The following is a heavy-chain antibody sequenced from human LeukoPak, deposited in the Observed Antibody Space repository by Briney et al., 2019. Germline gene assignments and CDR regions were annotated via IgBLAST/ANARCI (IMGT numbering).Heavy chain of an antibody. Sequence: GGSLRLSCAASGFNFDDHTMHWVRQAPGKGLEWVSLIGWDGGSTYYADSVKGRFTISRDNSKNSLYLQMNSLRTEDAAIYYCAKDFYRGDSLDHWGQGTLVTVSS. CDR2: IGWDGGST. J-gene: IGHJ4*02. V-gene: IGHV3-43*01. CDR1: GFNFDDHT. CDR3: AKDFYRGDSLDH. D-gene: IGHD4-17*01.